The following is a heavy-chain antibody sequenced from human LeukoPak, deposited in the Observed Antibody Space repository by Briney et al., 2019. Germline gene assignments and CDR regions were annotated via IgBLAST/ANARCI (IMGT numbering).Heavy chain of an antibody. CDR3: ARDLPMTTVTTGDY. CDR1: GFTFSSYG. J-gene: IGHJ4*02. D-gene: IGHD4-17*01. V-gene: IGHV3-30*02. CDR2: IRSDGSNI. Sequence: GESLRLSCAASGFTFSSYGMHWVRQAPGKGLEWVAFIRSDGSNIYYADSVKGRFTISRDNSKNTLYVQMNSLRAEDTAVYYCARDLPMTTVTTGDYWGQGTLVTVSS.